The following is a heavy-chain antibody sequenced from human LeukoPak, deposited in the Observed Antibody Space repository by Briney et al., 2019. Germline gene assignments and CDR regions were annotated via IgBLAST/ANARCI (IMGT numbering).Heavy chain of an antibody. CDR2: IRYDGSNK. V-gene: IGHV3-30*02. J-gene: IGHJ5*02. CDR3: ARGFITMVRGAVLTHGWSDP. Sequence: GGSLRLSCAASGFTFSSYGMHWVRQAPGKGLEWVAFIRYDGSNKYYADSVKGRFTISRDNSKNTLYLHVNSLRPEDTAVYYCARGFITMVRGAVLTHGWSDPWGQGTLVTVSS. D-gene: IGHD3-10*01. CDR1: GFTFSSYG.